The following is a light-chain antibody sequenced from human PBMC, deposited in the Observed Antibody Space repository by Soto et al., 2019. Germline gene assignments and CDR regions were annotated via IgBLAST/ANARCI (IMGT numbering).Light chain of an antibody. CDR3: SSYAGSNNLVI. Sequence: QPVLTQPPSASGSPGQSVAISCTGTISDVGGYNFVSWYQHHSGKAPKLIIYEVTKRPSGVPDRFSGSKSGNTASLTVSGLQTEDEAYYYCSSYAGSNNLVIFGGGTKVTVL. V-gene: IGLV2-8*01. CDR2: EVT. J-gene: IGLJ2*01. CDR1: ISDVGGYNF.